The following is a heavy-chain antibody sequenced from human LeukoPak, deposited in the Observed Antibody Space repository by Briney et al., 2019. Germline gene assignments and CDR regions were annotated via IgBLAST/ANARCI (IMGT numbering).Heavy chain of an antibody. J-gene: IGHJ5*02. Sequence: ASVKVPCKASGGTFSSYGISWVRQAPGQGLEWMGGIIPIFGSANYAQKFQGRGTITADDSASTAYMDLSSLRSEDTAVYYCARFGSGKTIPAAINWFDPWGQGTLVTVSS. CDR3: ARFGSGKTIPAAINWFDP. CDR2: IIPIFGSA. CDR1: GGTFSSYG. V-gene: IGHV1-69*13. D-gene: IGHD2-2*02.